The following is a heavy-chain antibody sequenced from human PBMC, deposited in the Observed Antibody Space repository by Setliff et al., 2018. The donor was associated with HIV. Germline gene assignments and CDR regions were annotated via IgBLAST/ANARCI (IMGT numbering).Heavy chain of an antibody. CDR1: GYTFTSYG. Sequence: ASVKVSCKASGYTFTSYGISWVRQAPGQGLEWMGWISPYSDKTNYAQKFQDRVTVTADTSTGTAYMEMRTLRSDDTAVYYCVREWGGEVSGNFWLYYLYYYMDVWGKGTTVTVSS. J-gene: IGHJ6*03. D-gene: IGHD1-26*01. V-gene: IGHV1-18*01. CDR3: VREWGGEVSGNFWLYYLYYYMDV. CDR2: ISPYSDKT.